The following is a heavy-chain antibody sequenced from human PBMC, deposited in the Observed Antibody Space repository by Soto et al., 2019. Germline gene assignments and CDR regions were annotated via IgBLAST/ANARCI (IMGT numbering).Heavy chain of an antibody. V-gene: IGHV4-39*01. CDR1: GGSISGRYYY. J-gene: IGHJ4*02. Sequence: KPSETLSLTCAVSGGSISGRYYYWAWLRQSPGKGPEWIGSVFYTGFTSYTPSLESRVSVSVDTSKSQFSLKLSAVTAADTAVYYCATSQKGYNWNYFDHWGQGALVTVSS. CDR2: VFYTGFT. CDR3: ATSQKGYNWNYFDH. D-gene: IGHD1-20*01.